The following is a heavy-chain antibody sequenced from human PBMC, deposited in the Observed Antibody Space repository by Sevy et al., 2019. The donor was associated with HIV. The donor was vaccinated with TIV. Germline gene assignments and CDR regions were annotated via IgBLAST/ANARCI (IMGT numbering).Heavy chain of an antibody. CDR1: GFTFSSYA. Sequence: GGSLRLSCAASGFTFSSYAMHWVRQAPGKGLEWEAVISYDGSNKYYADSVKGRFTISRDNSKNTLYLQVKSLRTEDTAVYYCARDQHDYAGNLRTGWFDPWGQGTLVTVSS. V-gene: IGHV3-30-3*01. CDR3: ARDQHDYAGNLRTGWFDP. J-gene: IGHJ5*02. D-gene: IGHD4-17*01. CDR2: ISYDGSNK.